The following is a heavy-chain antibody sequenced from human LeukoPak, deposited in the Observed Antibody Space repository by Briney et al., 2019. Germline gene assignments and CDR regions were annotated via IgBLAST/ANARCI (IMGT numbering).Heavy chain of an antibody. J-gene: IGHJ4*02. CDR1: GYSFSSYW. CDR3: ARLSSSWLAVDS. Sequence: PGESLKISCKGSGYSFSSYWIGWVRQMSGKGLEWMGIIYPGDSDARYSPSFEGQVTISVDKSISTAYLQWSSLKASDTAMYYCARLSSSWLAVDSWGQGTLVTVSS. V-gene: IGHV5-51*01. D-gene: IGHD6-13*01. CDR2: IYPGDSDA.